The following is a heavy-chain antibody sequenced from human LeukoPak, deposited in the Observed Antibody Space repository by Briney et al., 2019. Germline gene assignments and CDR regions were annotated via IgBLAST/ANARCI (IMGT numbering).Heavy chain of an antibody. CDR1: GYTFTGYY. V-gene: IGHV1-2*02. CDR2: INPNSGGT. Sequence: ASVKVSCKASGYTFTGYYMHWVRQAPGQGLEWMGWINPNSGGTNYAQKFQGRVTMTRDTSISTAYMELSRLRSDDTAVYYCARDRTRTGYSSGWYHDYRGQGTLVTVSS. D-gene: IGHD6-19*01. CDR3: ARDRTRTGYSSGWYHDY. J-gene: IGHJ4*02.